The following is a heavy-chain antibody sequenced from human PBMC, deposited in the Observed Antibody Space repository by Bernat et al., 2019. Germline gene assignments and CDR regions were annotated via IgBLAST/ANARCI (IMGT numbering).Heavy chain of an antibody. V-gene: IGHV1-18*01. CDR3: ARDLFGIKDTAMVNGRTNWFDP. D-gene: IGHD5-18*01. CDR1: GYTFTSYG. CDR2: ISAYNGNT. Sequence: QVQLVQSGAEVKKPGASVKVSCKASGYTFTSYGISWVRQAPGQGLEWMGWISAYNGNTNYAQKLQGRVTMTTDTSTSTAYMELRSLRSDDTAVYYCARDLFGIKDTAMVNGRTNWFDPWGQGTLVTVSS. J-gene: IGHJ5*02.